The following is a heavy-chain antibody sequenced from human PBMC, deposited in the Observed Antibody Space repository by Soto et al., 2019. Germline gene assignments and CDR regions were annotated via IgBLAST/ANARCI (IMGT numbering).Heavy chain of an antibody. CDR2: INAGNGNT. CDR3: AGDRSSSWYFGDNWFDP. J-gene: IGHJ5*02. D-gene: IGHD6-13*01. Sequence: ASVKVSCKASGYTFISYAMHWVRQAPGQRPEWMGWINAGNGNTKYSQKFQGRVTITRDTSASTAYMELSSLRSEDTAVYFCAGDRSSSWYFGDNWFDPWGQGTLVTVSS. V-gene: IGHV1-3*01. CDR1: GYTFISYA.